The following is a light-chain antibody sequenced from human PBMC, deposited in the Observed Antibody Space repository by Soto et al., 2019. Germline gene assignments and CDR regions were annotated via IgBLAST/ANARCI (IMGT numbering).Light chain of an antibody. CDR2: GVS. Sequence: DTQMTQSPSSLSASVGDRVTITCRASQGVANYLGWYQQKPGKVPKALIYGVSTLQSGVPSRFSGSGSDTDFTLTISSLQPEDAATYYCQHYRSAQMTFGQGTKVEIK. V-gene: IGKV1-27*01. J-gene: IGKJ1*01. CDR3: QHYRSAQMT. CDR1: QGVANY.